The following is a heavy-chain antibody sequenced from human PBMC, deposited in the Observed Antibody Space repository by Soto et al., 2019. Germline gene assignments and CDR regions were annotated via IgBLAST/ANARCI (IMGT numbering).Heavy chain of an antibody. CDR1: AASFSKYY. V-gene: IGHV4-59*01. CDR2: IYFNGNT. Sequence: PSETLSLTCTVAAASFSKYYWSWIRQPPGKGLEWIGYIYFNGNTNYNPSLKRRVTISIDTSKKQISLNLTSVTDADTAVYYCARNQKAYFGGDCYSWYFDLWGRGTLVTVSS. J-gene: IGHJ2*01. D-gene: IGHD2-21*02. CDR3: ARNQKAYFGGDCYSWYFDL.